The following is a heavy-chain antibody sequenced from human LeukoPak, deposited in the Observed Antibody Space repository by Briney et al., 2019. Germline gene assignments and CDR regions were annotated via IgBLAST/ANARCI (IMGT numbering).Heavy chain of an antibody. D-gene: IGHD4-11*01. CDR2: IKQDGSEK. J-gene: IGHJ6*03. V-gene: IGHV3-7*01. CDR1: GFTFSSYW. CDR3: ARFRDYSNYYYYYYMDV. Sequence: GGSLRLSCTASGFTFSSYWMSWVRQAPGKGLEWVANIKQDGSEKYYVDSVKGRFTISRDNAKNSLYLQMNSLRAEDTAVYYCARFRDYSNYYYYYYMDVWGKGTTVTVSS.